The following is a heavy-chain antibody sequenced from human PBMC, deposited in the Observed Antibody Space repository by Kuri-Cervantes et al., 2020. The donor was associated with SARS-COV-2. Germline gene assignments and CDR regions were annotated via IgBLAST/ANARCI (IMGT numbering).Heavy chain of an antibody. CDR1: GYSFTNYW. J-gene: IGHJ4*02. D-gene: IGHD4-17*01. Sequence: GGSLRLSCEGSGYSFTNYWIGWVRQMPRKGLEWMGLIYPADSDTRYSPSFQGQVTISADKSIGTAYLQFSSLRASDSAIYYCARLQYGDYTGPLRIFFDYWGQGTLVTVSS. CDR3: ARLQYGDYTGPLRIFFDY. V-gene: IGHV5-51*01. CDR2: IYPADSDT.